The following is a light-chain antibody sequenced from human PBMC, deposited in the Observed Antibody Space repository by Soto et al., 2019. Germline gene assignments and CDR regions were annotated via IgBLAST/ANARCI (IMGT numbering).Light chain of an antibody. CDR1: QGINSY. CDR2: DAS. V-gene: IGKV1-9*01. J-gene: IGKJ1*01. CDR3: HQLKSYPWT. Sequence: ESQLTQSPCFLSASVGDRVPITCRASQGINSYLAWFQQKPGKAPKLLIYDASTLQSGVPSRFSGSGFGTEFTLTISTLQPEAFATYYCHQLKSYPWTFGQGTKVDIK.